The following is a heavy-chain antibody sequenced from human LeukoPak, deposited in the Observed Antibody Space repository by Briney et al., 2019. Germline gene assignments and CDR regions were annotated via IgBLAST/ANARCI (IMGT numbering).Heavy chain of an antibody. CDR3: TTESYSSGWPYDC. CDR2: IKSKTDGGTT. Sequence: GGSLRLSCAASGFTFSNAWMSWVRQAPGKGLEWVGRIKSKTDGGTTDYAAPVKGRFTISRDDSKNTLYLQMNSLKTEDTAVYYCTTESYSSGWPYDCWGQGTLVTVSS. D-gene: IGHD6-19*01. J-gene: IGHJ4*02. CDR1: GFTFSNAW. V-gene: IGHV3-15*01.